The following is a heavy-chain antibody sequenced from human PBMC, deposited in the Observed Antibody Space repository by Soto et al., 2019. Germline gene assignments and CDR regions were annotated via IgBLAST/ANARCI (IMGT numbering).Heavy chain of an antibody. Sequence: QVQLVQSGAEVKKPGASGKVSCKASGYTFTSYAMPWVRQAPGQGFEWMGWSNAGNGNRKHSQKFQIRVTITRDTSANTAYLELSSLRSEDTAVYFCPRGYASRVAFDIWGPGTTVTLSS. CDR3: PRGYASRVAFDI. V-gene: IGHV1-3*01. CDR1: GYTFTSYA. D-gene: IGHD5-12*01. J-gene: IGHJ3*02. CDR2: SNAGNGNR.